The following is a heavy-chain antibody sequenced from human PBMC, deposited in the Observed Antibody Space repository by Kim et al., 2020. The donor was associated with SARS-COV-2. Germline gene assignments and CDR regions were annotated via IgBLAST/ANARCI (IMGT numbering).Heavy chain of an antibody. J-gene: IGHJ6*04. D-gene: IGHD6-19*01. CDR2: ISWNSGSI. Sequence: GGSLRLSCAASGFTFGDYAMHWVRQAPGKGLEWVSGISWNSGSIGYADSVKGRFTISRDNAKNSLYLQMNSLRAEDTDLYYCAKATYSSGWPLWGKGTTVTVSS. V-gene: IGHV3-9*01. CDR3: AKATYSSGWPL. CDR1: GFTFGDYA.